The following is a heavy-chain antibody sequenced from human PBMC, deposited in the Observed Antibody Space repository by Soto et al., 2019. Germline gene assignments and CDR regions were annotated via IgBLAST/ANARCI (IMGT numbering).Heavy chain of an antibody. CDR2: IYSGGST. V-gene: IGHV3-66*01. J-gene: IGHJ4*02. CDR3: ARARSCSGGSCYFDY. D-gene: IGHD2-15*01. Sequence: EVQLVESGGGLVQPGGSLRLSCAASGFTVSSNYMSWVRQAPGKGLEWVSVIYSGGSTYYADSVKGRFTISRDNSKNTLYLQMNSLRAEDTAVYYCARARSCSGGSCYFDYWGQGTLVTVSS. CDR1: GFTVSSNY.